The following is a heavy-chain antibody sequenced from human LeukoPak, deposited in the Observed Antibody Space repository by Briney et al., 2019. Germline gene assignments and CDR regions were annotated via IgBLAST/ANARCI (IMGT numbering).Heavy chain of an antibody. V-gene: IGHV4-59*01. D-gene: IGHD5-24*01. J-gene: IGHJ2*01. CDR1: GGSLRRYH. Sequence: ETPSLPCTVSGGSLRRYHWNWLRQPPGKGLEWIGYMYYSGDTNFADSLKSRVSISVDTSKNQFSLKLSSVTAADAAVYYCARRMAGDHWYFDLWGRGTLVTVSS. CDR3: ARRMAGDHWYFDL. CDR2: MYYSGDT.